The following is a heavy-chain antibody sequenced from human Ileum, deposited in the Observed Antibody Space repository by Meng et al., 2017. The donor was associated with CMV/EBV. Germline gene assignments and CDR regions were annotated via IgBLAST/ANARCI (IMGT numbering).Heavy chain of an antibody. CDR1: GGSISSGDYW. CDR2: ISYSGIT. D-gene: IGHD3-10*01. V-gene: IGHV4-30-4*08. J-gene: IGHJ2*01. CDR3: ARAVAGWYFDL. Sequence: QLQEPGPGLVNPLQTLSFTGTVSGGSISSGDYWWSWTRQPPGMGLEWIGYISYSGITYYHPSLRSRVTVSVDTSNNQFSLDLRSGTAADTAVYYCARAVAGWYFDLWGRGTLVTVSS.